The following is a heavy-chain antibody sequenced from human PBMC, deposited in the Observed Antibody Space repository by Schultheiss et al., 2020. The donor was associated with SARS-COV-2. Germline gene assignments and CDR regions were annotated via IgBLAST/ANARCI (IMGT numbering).Heavy chain of an antibody. CDR1: GGSISSGDYY. CDR2: IYTSGST. Sequence: SETLSLTCTVSGGSISSGDYYWSWIRQPPGKGLEWIGRIYTSGSTNYNPSLKSRVTISVDTSKNQFSLKLHSVTAADTAVYYCTTASPAFDYWGQGTLVTVSS. J-gene: IGHJ4*02. V-gene: IGHV4-61*02. CDR3: TTASPAFDY.